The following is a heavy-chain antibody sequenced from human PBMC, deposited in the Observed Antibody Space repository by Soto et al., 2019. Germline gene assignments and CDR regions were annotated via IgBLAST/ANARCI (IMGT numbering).Heavy chain of an antibody. D-gene: IGHD6-19*01. CDR3: ARTRAGFSSGWYDGLDY. J-gene: IGHJ4*02. CDR2: IHYTGNS. Sequence: PSETLCLTCTVSGGSISSYYWSWMRQPPGKGLEWIGYIHYTGNSKYNPSLKSRVTISVDTSKNQFSLKVSSVTAADTAVYYCARTRAGFSSGWYDGLDYWGQGTLVTVSS. V-gene: IGHV4-59*01. CDR1: GGSISSYY.